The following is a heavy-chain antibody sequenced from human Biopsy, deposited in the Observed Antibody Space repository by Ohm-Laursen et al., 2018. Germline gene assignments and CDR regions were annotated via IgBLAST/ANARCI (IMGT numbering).Heavy chain of an antibody. J-gene: IGHJ5*02. CDR2: ISANGATS. Sequence: SLRLSCAASGFTYTTFAMSWVRQAPGKGPKWVSTISANGATSYYADSVKGRFTISRDNSKNTLYLQMNSVRADDTAIYYCAKGGSITIFGVVINNCFDPWGQGTRVTVSS. D-gene: IGHD3-3*01. CDR1: GFTYTTFA. V-gene: IGHV3-23*01. CDR3: AKGGSITIFGVVINNCFDP.